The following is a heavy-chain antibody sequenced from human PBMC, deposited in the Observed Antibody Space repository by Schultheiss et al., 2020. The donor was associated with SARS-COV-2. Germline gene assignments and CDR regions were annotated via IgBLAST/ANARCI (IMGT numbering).Heavy chain of an antibody. CDR1: GGSVSSGSYY. D-gene: IGHD1-26*01. J-gene: IGHJ4*02. CDR2: IYYTGST. V-gene: IGHV4-61*01. Sequence: SETLSLSCTVSGGSVSSGSYYWSWIRQPPGKGLEWIGYIYYTGSTNYNPSLKSRVTISVDTSKNQFSLRLSSVTAADTAVYYCTRDAYSPFDYWGQGTVVTVSS. CDR3: TRDAYSPFDY.